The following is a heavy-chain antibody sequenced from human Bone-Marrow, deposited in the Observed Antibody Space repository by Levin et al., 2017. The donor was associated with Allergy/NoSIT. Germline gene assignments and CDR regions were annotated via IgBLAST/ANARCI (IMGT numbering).Heavy chain of an antibody. D-gene: IGHD6-19*01. CDR2: ITWNSDDM. Sequence: SLKISCEVSGFSLDDHAMHWVRQVPGKGLEWVSGITWNSDDMGYADTVKGRFIISRDNAKNSLFLQMNNLRVEDSALYYCAKDTGGVAGTALEAWGQGTLVTVSS. J-gene: IGHJ5*02. V-gene: IGHV3-9*01. CDR1: GFSLDDHA. CDR3: AKDTGGVAGTALEA.